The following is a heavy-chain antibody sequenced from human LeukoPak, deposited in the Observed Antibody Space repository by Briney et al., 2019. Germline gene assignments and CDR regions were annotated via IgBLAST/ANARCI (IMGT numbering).Heavy chain of an antibody. Sequence: SGGSLRLSCAASGFTFSSYGMHWVHQAPGKGLEWVAVISYDGTNKYYADSVKGRFTISRDNSKNTLYLQMNSLRAEDTAVYYCAKDYYYGSGSPFDYWGQGTLVTVSS. V-gene: IGHV3-30*18. CDR3: AKDYYYGSGSPFDY. J-gene: IGHJ4*02. CDR2: ISYDGTNK. D-gene: IGHD3-10*01. CDR1: GFTFSSYG.